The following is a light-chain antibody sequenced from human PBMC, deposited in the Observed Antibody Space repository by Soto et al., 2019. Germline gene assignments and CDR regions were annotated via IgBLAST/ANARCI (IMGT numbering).Light chain of an antibody. CDR2: DAS. J-gene: IGKJ5*01. V-gene: IGKV3-11*01. Sequence: ELVLTQSPATQSLSPGERATLSCRASQSVSSYLAWYQQKPGQAPRLLIYDASNRATGIPARFSGSGSGTDFTLTISSLEPEDFAVYYCQQRSNWPGTFGQGTRLEIK. CDR3: QQRSNWPGT. CDR1: QSVSSY.